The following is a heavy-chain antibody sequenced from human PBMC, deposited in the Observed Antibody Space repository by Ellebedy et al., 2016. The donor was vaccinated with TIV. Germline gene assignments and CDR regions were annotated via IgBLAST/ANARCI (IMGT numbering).Heavy chain of an antibody. D-gene: IGHD2-15*01. V-gene: IGHV3-23*01. J-gene: IGHJ4*02. Sequence: GESLKISXAASGFTFRDFTMSWVRQAPGKGLEWVSTLTGSGVSTYYADSVKGRFTISRDNSKSTLYLQLNSLRAEDTAVYFCAKEEAVAATDWGQGTLVTVSS. CDR1: GFTFRDFT. CDR2: LTGSGVST. CDR3: AKEEAVAATD.